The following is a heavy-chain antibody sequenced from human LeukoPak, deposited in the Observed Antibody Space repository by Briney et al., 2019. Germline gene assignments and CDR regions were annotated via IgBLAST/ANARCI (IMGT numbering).Heavy chain of an antibody. CDR1: GFTFSSYA. CDR3: AKDGSSGPWAAYYFDY. CDR2: ISGSGGST. V-gene: IGHV3-23*01. J-gene: IGHJ4*02. D-gene: IGHD6-19*01. Sequence: GGSLRLSCAASGFTFSSYAMSWVRQAPGKGLEWVSAISGSGGSTYYADSVKGRFTISRDNSKNTLYLQMNSLRAGDTAVYYCAKDGSSGPWAAYYFDYWGQGTLVTVSS.